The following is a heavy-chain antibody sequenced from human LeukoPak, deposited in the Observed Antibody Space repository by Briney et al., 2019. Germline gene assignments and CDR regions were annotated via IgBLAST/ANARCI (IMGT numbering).Heavy chain of an antibody. CDR1: GYSFTSYW. CDR3: ARTVDTAMASDY. J-gene: IGHJ4*02. V-gene: IGHV5-10-1*01. CDR2: IDPSDSYT. Sequence: PGESLKISCKGSGYSFTSYWIGWVRQMPGKGLEWMGRIDPSDSYTNYSPSFQGHVTISADKSISTAYLQWSSLQASDTAMYYCARTVDTAMASDYWGQGTLVTVSS. D-gene: IGHD5-18*01.